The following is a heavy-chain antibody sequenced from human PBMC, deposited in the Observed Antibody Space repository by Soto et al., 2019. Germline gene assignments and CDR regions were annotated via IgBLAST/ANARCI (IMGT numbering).Heavy chain of an antibody. Sequence: PSETLSLTCSVSGCTITSGRSSSNWIRQSPGKGLEWIAYIYHSGSTYYNPSLKSRVTISVDRSENQFSLKLTSVTAADTAVYYCVRESVASGPNYFDTWGPGTLVTVSS. J-gene: IGHJ5*02. CDR3: VRESVASGPNYFDT. V-gene: IGHV4-30-2*06. D-gene: IGHD6-6*01. CDR1: GCTITSGRSS. CDR2: IYHSGST.